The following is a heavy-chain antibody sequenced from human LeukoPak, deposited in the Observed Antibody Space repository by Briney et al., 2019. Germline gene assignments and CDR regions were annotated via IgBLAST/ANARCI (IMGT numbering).Heavy chain of an antibody. CDR1: GFTFSSYS. Sequence: PGGSLRLSCAASGFTFSSYSMNWVRQAPGKGLEWVSSMSSSRSYMYYADSVKGRFTISRDNAKNSLYLQMNSLRAEDTAVYYCARALGYIEVGFDYWGQGTLVTVSS. CDR3: ARALGYIEVGFDY. CDR2: MSSSRSYM. J-gene: IGHJ4*02. V-gene: IGHV3-21*01. D-gene: IGHD5-12*01.